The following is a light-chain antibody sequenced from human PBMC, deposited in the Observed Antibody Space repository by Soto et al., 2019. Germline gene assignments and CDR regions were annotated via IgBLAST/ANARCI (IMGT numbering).Light chain of an antibody. CDR2: EVS. CDR3: ISYTTSSSTSVV. Sequence: QSALTQPASVSGSPGQSITISCTGTSADVGAYNFVSWYQQHPGKAPKFMIYEVSNRPSGVSDRFSGSKSGNTASLTISGLQAEDEADYYCISYTTSSSTSVVFGGGTKLTVL. J-gene: IGLJ2*01. CDR1: SADVGAYNF. V-gene: IGLV2-14*01.